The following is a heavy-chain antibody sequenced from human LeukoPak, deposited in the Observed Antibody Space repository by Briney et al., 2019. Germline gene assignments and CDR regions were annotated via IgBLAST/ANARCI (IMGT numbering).Heavy chain of an antibody. CDR2: IRSKANNYAT. V-gene: IGHV3-73*01. D-gene: IGHD1-26*01. CDR1: GFNFNDSA. Sequence: GGSRRLSCVTSGFNFNDSALHWVRKAPGKGLEWVGRIRSKANNYATTYTASVRGRFIFSRDDSKSTAWLQMNSLRIEDSALYYCTRHTTGSPEFDPWGQGTLVTVAS. J-gene: IGHJ5*02. CDR3: TRHTTGSPEFDP.